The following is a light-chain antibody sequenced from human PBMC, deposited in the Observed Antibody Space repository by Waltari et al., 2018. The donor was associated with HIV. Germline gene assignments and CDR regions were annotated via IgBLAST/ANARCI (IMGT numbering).Light chain of an antibody. CDR1: NIGSYS. Sequence: SYVLTQPPSVSVAPGQTARITCGGNNIGSYSTHRYQQKPGQAPVLVVYDDNDRPSGIPERFSGSNSGNTATLSISRVETGDEADYYCQVWDGNSDPLVFGGGTKLTVL. CDR2: DDN. V-gene: IGLV3-21*02. J-gene: IGLJ3*02. CDR3: QVWDGNSDPLV.